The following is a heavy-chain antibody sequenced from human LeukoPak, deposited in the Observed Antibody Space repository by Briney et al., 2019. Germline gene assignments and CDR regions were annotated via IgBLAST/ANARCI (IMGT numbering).Heavy chain of an antibody. V-gene: IGHV1-2*02. D-gene: IGHD6-13*01. CDR1: GYTFTGYY. Sequence: ASVKVSCKASGYTFTGYYMHWVRQAPGQGLEWMGWINPNSGGTNYAQKFQGRVTMTRDTSISTAYMELGRLRSDDTAVYYCARDSSSWSPYYYYYYMDVWGKGTTVTVSS. CDR3: ARDSSSWSPYYYYYYMDV. J-gene: IGHJ6*03. CDR2: INPNSGGT.